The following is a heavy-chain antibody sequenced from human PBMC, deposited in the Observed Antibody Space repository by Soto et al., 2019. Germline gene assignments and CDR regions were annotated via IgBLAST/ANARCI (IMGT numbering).Heavy chain of an antibody. V-gene: IGHV3-33*01. Sequence: GGSLRLSCAASGFTFSSYGMHWVRQAPGKGLEWVAVIWYDGSNKYYADSVKGRFTISRDNSKNTLYLQMNSLRAEDTAVYYCVRDPEDYYDSSGYHAGVGMDVWGKGTTVTVSS. J-gene: IGHJ6*04. CDR2: IWYDGSNK. CDR3: VRDPEDYYDSSGYHAGVGMDV. D-gene: IGHD3-22*01. CDR1: GFTFSSYG.